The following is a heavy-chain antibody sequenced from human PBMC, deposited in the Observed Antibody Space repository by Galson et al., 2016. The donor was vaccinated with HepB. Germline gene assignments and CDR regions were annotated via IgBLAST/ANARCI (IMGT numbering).Heavy chain of an antibody. CDR3: ARVTPPCWFDP. CDR1: AFTVSGTY. J-gene: IGHJ5*02. V-gene: IGHV3-66*01. CDR2: IYSGGIT. Sequence: LRLSCAASAFTVSGTYMTWARQSPGKGLEWVSLIYSGGITYYADSVKGRFSISRDISKNLLYLQMNSLRAEDTAVYYCARVTPPCWFDPWGQGTLVTVSS.